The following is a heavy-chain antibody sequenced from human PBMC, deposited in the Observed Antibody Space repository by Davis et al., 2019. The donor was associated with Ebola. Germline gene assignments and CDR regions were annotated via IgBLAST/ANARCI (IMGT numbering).Heavy chain of an antibody. Sequence: WVRQPPGKGLEWIGSISSSGITYYKPSLKSRVTISVDTSKNQFSLKLSSVAAADTAVYYCARRGYDFWNGYYKTSYYFDYWGQGTLVTVSS. CDR2: ISSSGIT. V-gene: IGHV4-39*01. D-gene: IGHD3-3*01. CDR3: ARRGYDFWNGYYKTSYYFDY. J-gene: IGHJ4*02.